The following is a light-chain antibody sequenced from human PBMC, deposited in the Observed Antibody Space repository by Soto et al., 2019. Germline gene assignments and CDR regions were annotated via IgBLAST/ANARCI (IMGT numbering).Light chain of an antibody. J-gene: IGKJ5*01. CDR2: GIS. CDR1: QSVNSN. V-gene: IGKV3D-15*01. CDR3: QQHGQWPIT. Sequence: EIVMTQSPATLSVSPGERATLSCGASQSVNSNCLACCQQKPGQAPRLLIYGISKRATDIPDRFSGSGSGTEFTLTISSLQPEDFATYYCQQHGQWPITFGQGTRLEIK.